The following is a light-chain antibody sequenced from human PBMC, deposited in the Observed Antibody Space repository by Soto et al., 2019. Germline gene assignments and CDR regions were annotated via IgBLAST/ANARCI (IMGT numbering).Light chain of an antibody. J-gene: IGKJ3*01. CDR2: AAS. V-gene: IGKV1-12*01. CDR3: QQTYTIPRGFS. CDR1: QDIGGR. Sequence: DIQMTQSPSSVSASVGDRITITCRAIQDIGGRLAWYQWKPGKVPQVLIYAASSLQSGVPSRFSGSGSGTDFTLTINSLQPEDVAIYFCQQTYTIPRGFSFGPGTKVDIK.